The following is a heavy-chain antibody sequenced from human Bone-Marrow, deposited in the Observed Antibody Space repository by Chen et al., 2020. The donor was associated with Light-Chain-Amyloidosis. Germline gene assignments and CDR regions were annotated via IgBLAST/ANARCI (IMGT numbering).Heavy chain of an antibody. D-gene: IGHD3-10*01. CDR1: GYTFTNYD. CDR2: MNPNSGNT. CDR3: ARCNIMVRGALERYFDL. J-gene: IGHJ2*01. Sequence: VQLVQSGPEVKKPGSSVKVSCKASGYTFTNYDVNWLRQAPGQGPEWMAWMNPNSGNTGYAQKFQGRVTLTRDTSISTAYMELSSLTSEDTAVYYCARCNIMVRGALERYFDLWGRGTLVTVSS. V-gene: IGHV1-8*01.